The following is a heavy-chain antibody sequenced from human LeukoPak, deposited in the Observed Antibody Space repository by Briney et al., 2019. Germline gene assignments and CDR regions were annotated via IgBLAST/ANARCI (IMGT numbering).Heavy chain of an antibody. CDR3: ARFNSGCSEASCYVHY. CDR2: IYSSGTT. Sequence: SETLSLTCTVSGVSMNNHYWTWLRQPPGKGLELIGHIYSSGTTAYTPSLKSRVTMSIDTSKNQFSLNVFSVTAADSAVYYCARFNSGCSEASCYVHYWGQGTLVTVSS. CDR1: GVSMNNHY. J-gene: IGHJ4*02. D-gene: IGHD2-2*01. V-gene: IGHV4-59*11.